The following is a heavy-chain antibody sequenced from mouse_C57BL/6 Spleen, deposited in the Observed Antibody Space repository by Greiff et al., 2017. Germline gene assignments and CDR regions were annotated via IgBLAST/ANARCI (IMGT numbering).Heavy chain of an antibody. CDR3: ARPTTVVPYYYAMDY. CDR2: IDPEDGET. V-gene: IGHV14-2*01. CDR1: GFNIKDYY. Sequence: EVQLQQSGAELVKPGASVKLSCTASGFNIKDYYMHWVKQRTEQGLEWIGRIDPEDGETKYAPKFQGKATITADTSSNTAYLELSSLTSEDTAVYYCARPTTVVPYYYAMDYWGQGTSVTVSS. D-gene: IGHD1-1*01. J-gene: IGHJ4*01.